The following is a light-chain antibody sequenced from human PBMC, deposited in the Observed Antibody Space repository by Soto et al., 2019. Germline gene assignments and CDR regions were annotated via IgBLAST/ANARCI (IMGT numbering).Light chain of an antibody. CDR1: SSDIGGYNY. CDR3: SSYGASSTTHYV. Sequence: QSALTQPASLSGSPGQSITISCTGTSSDIGGYNYVSWYQQHPGKAPKLIIHDVTNRPSGVSDRFFGPKSGNTASLTISGLQAEDEADYYCSSYGASSTTHYVFGTGTKLTVL. V-gene: IGLV2-14*03. CDR2: DVT. J-gene: IGLJ1*01.